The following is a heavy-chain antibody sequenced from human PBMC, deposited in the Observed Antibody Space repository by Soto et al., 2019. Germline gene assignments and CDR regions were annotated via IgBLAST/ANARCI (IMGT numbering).Heavy chain of an antibody. D-gene: IGHD4-17*01. CDR1: GGSFRDYY. V-gene: IGHV4-34*01. J-gene: IGHJ5*02. CDR2: INPSGST. CDR3: ATPSRVDCGVIFDP. Sequence: LSLTCAVYGGSFRDYYWRWVRQPPGKGLEWIGQINPSGSTNYNPSLKSRVTISVDTSKNQFSLKLSSVTAADTAVYDCATPSRVDCGVIFDPWGQGTLVTVSS.